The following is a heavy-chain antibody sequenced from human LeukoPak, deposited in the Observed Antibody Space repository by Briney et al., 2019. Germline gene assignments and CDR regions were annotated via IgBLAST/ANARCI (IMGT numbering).Heavy chain of an antibody. CDR1: GFTFSDYY. Sequence: GGSLRLSCAASGFTFSDYYMSWIRQAPGKGLEWVSYISSSSSTIYYADSVKGRFTISRDNAKNSLYLQMNSLRAEDTAVYYCARDQSGSYSYLFDYWGQGTLVTVSS. CDR3: ARDQSGSYSYLFDY. V-gene: IGHV3-11*04. CDR2: ISSSSSTI. D-gene: IGHD1-26*01. J-gene: IGHJ4*02.